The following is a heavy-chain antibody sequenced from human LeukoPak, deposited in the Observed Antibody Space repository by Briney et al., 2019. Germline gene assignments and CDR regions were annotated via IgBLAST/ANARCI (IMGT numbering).Heavy chain of an antibody. CDR2: VSGSGGTT. CDR3: AKRAYSGSYYAAFDI. D-gene: IGHD1-26*01. CDR1: GFTFSSYA. J-gene: IGHJ3*02. Sequence: PGGSLRLSCAASGFTFSSYAMSWVRQAPGKGLEWVSAVSGSGGTTYYADSVKGRFTISRDTSKNMLWLQMNSLRAEDTAVYYCAKRAYSGSYYAAFDIWGQGTMVSVSS. V-gene: IGHV3-23*01.